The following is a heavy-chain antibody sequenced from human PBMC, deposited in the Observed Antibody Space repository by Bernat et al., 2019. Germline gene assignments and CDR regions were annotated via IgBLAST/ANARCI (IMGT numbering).Heavy chain of an antibody. CDR3: ARSPRTGDVDS. D-gene: IGHD7-27*01. Sequence: EVQLVKSGGGLVQPGESLRLSCAASGFTFSSYWMSWVRQAPGKGLEWVANINQDGSEKYYVDSVKGRFTISRDNAKNSLYLQMNSLRAEDTAVYYCARSPRTGDVDSWGQGTLVTVSS. CDR1: GFTFSSYW. V-gene: IGHV3-7*03. J-gene: IGHJ4*02. CDR2: INQDGSEK.